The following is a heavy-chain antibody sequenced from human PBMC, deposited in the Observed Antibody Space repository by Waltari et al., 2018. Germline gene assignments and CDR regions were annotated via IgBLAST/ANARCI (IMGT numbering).Heavy chain of an antibody. Sequence: QVQLVQSGAEVKKPGSSVKVSCKASGGTFSSYTNSWVRQAPGQGLEWMGRIIPILGIANYAQKFQGRVTITADKSTSTAYMELSSLRSEDTAVYYCARDRDDVVVVAASLDYWGQGTLVTVSS. J-gene: IGHJ4*02. V-gene: IGHV1-69*08. CDR1: GGTFSSYT. D-gene: IGHD2-15*01. CDR2: IIPILGIA. CDR3: ARDRDDVVVVAASLDY.